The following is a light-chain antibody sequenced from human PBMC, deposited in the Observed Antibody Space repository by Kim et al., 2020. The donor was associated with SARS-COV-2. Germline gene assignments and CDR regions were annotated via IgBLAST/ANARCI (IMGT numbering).Light chain of an antibody. Sequence: DIQMTQSPTSLSASVGDKVTINCRASRTISRNVNWYQQKPGRAPNLLIYAASNLQSGVPSRFSGSGSGTDFTLTISGLQREDFATYYCQRSDTSPLTFGGGTKVDIK. J-gene: IGKJ4*01. CDR3: QRSDTSPLT. CDR2: AAS. V-gene: IGKV1-39*01. CDR1: RTISRN.